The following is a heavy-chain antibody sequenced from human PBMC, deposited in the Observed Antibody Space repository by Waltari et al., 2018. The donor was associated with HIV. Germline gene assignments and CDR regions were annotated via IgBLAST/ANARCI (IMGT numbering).Heavy chain of an antibody. CDR1: GYTFSDFD. J-gene: IGHJ4*02. Sequence: QVQLVQSGTEVKKPGASLRVSCKASGYTFSDFDINWVRQAPGQGFEWLGWMNPKTGNPGYAKKFQGRISMTRYNSVTTSFLEVRDVRSEYMAIYFCARGRMEYYGSGSYFDYWGQGTPVIVSS. V-gene: IGHV1-8*02. CDR2: MNPKTGNP. D-gene: IGHD3-10*01. CDR3: ARGRMEYYGSGSYFDY.